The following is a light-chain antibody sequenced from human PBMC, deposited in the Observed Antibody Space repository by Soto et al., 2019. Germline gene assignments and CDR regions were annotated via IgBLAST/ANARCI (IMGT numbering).Light chain of an antibody. J-gene: IGKJ2*01. CDR3: QQYGSSRNT. Sequence: ENVLTQSPGTLSLSPGERATLSCRASQSVTSSYLAWYQQKPGQAPRLLIYSASSRATGVPDRFSGSGSATDFTLTISRVEPKDFAVYYCQQYGSSRNTFGQGTKVDIK. CDR2: SAS. CDR1: QSVTSSY. V-gene: IGKV3-20*01.